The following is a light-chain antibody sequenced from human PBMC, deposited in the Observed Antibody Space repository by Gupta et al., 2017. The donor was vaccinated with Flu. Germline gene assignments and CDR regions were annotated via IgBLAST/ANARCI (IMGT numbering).Light chain of an antibody. J-gene: IGKJ4*01. CDR1: QSISSY. CDR3: QQGYSTPLT. V-gene: IGKV1-39*01. Sequence: DIQMTQSPSSLSTSVGDRVTITCRASQSISSYLNWYQQKPGKAPKLLIYAASSVQSGVPSRFSSSGSASDFTLTISCLQPENFTTHYCQQGYSTPLTFGGGTKVEIK. CDR2: AAS.